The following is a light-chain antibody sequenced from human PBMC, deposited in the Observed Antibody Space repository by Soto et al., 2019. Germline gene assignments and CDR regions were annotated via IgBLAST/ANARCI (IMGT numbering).Light chain of an antibody. J-gene: IGKJ2*01. CDR3: QQSYSTPQT. CDR2: AAS. V-gene: IGKV1-39*01. Sequence: DIQMTQSPSSLSASVGDRVTITCRASQSMSSYLNWYQQKPGKAPKLLIYAASSLQSGVPSRFSGSGSGTDFTLTISSLQPEDFANYYCQQSYSTPQTFGQGTKLEIK. CDR1: QSMSSY.